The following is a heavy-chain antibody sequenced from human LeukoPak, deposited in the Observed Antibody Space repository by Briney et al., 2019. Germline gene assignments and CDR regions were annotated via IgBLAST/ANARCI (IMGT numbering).Heavy chain of an antibody. CDR2: IRYDGSNK. V-gene: IGHV3-30*02. D-gene: IGHD5-24*01. J-gene: IGHJ4*02. CDR1: GFTFSTYG. Sequence: GGSLRLSCAASGFTFSTYGMHWVRLAPGKGLEWVTFIRYDGSNKYYAGSVKGRFTISRDNSKSTLYLQMNSLRVEDTAMYYCAKVEMATSPGGIDYWGQGTLVTVSS. CDR3: AKVEMATSPGGIDY.